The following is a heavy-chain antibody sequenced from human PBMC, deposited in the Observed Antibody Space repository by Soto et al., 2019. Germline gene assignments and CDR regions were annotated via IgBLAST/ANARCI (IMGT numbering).Heavy chain of an antibody. CDR3: ARERGSSGLDV. J-gene: IGHJ6*02. CDR2: ISSTSSFI. CDR1: GFTFSHYS. D-gene: IGHD3-16*02. V-gene: IGHV3-21*01. Sequence: VRLVESGGGLVKPGESLRLSCAASGFTFSHYSMNWVRQAPWKGLEWVSSISSTSSFIYNADSVRGRFTTSRDNAKDSLFLQMNSLRGDDTGVYYCARERGSSGLDVWGQGATVIVSS.